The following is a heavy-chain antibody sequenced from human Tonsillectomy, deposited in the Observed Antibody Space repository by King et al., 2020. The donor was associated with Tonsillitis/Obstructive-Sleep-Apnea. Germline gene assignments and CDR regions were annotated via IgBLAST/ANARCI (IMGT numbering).Heavy chain of an antibody. Sequence: QVQLVESGGGVVQPGRSLRLSCAASGFTFSSFGMHWVRQSPGEGLAWGAVISYDGSNKYYKDSVKGRFTISRNNSKNTMYLQIHSLRAEDTAVDYCAKDREWLSHCFEYWGQGTLVTVSS. CDR1: GFTFSSFG. J-gene: IGHJ4*02. CDR3: AKDREWLSHCFEY. V-gene: IGHV3-30*18. D-gene: IGHD3-3*01. CDR2: ISYDGSNK.